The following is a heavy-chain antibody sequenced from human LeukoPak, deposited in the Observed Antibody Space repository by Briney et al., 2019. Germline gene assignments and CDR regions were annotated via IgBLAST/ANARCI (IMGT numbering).Heavy chain of an antibody. J-gene: IGHJ5*02. CDR3: ARGMVRGVHLNWFDP. CDR1: GGSFSGYY. CDR2: INHSGST. Sequence: ESSETLSLTCAVYGGSFSGYYWSWIRQPPGKGLEWIGEINHSGSTNYNPSLKSRVTISVDTSKNQFSLKLSSVTAADTAVYYCARGMVRGVHLNWFDPWGQGTLVTVSS. D-gene: IGHD3-10*01. V-gene: IGHV4-34*01.